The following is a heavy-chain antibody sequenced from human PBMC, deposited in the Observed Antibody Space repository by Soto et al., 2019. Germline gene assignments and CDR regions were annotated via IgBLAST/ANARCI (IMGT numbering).Heavy chain of an antibody. CDR1: GYTFTTYD. D-gene: IGHD3-10*01. Sequence: QVYLVQSGAEVKKPGASVKVSCKTSGYTFTTYDINWVRQATGQGPEWMGWVNPNSGNTGYAQKFQGRVTMTRNTSITTVYMELSSLSSEDTAVYYCARGGDYYGSGSYYFYYWGQGALVTVS. J-gene: IGHJ4*02. CDR2: VNPNSGNT. V-gene: IGHV1-8*01. CDR3: ARGGDYYGSGSYYFYY.